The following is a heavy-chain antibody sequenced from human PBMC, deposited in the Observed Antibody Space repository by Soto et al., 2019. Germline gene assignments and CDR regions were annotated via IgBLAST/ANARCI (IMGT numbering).Heavy chain of an antibody. Sequence: HPGGSLRLSCVASGFTFSTYAMSWARQAPGKGLEWVSALTPSGGETYYADSVKGRFTISRDSSMNALYLQMNSLRIEDTAVYYCAHPRGYGVFDAYDIWGQGTMVTVAS. J-gene: IGHJ3*02. D-gene: IGHD4-17*01. V-gene: IGHV3-23*01. CDR3: AHPRGYGVFDAYDI. CDR2: LTPSGGET. CDR1: GFTFSTYA.